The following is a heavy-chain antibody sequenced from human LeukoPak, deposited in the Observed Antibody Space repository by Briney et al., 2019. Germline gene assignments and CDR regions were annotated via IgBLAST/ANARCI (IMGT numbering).Heavy chain of an antibody. CDR1: GGSISSYY. V-gene: IGHV4-59*01. CDR2: IYYSGST. D-gene: IGHD1-26*01. Sequence: SETLSLTCTVSGGSISSYYWSWIRQPPGKGLEWIGYIYYSGSTNYNPSLKSRVTISVDTSKNQFSLKLSSATAADTAVYYCATRSGSYSGFAFDIWGQGTMVTVSS. J-gene: IGHJ3*02. CDR3: ATRSGSYSGFAFDI.